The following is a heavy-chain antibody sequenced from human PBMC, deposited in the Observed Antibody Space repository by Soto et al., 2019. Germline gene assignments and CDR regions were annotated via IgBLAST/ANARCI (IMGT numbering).Heavy chain of an antibody. CDR2: ISGSGGST. J-gene: IGHJ3*02. CDR3: AKYYGLGIVATWSAFDI. CDR1: GFTFFSNYA. Sequence: PGGSLRLSCAASGFTFFSNYALTWVRQAPGKGLEWVSGISGSGGSTYYTDSMKGRFTISRDNFKNTLYLQMNSLRVEDTAVYYCAKYYGLGIVATWSAFDIWGQGTMVTVSS. V-gene: IGHV3-23*01. D-gene: IGHD5-12*01.